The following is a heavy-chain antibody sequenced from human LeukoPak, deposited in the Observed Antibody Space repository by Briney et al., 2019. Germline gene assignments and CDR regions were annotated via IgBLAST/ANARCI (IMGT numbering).Heavy chain of an antibody. CDR1: GESFSGYY. V-gene: IGHV4-34*01. Sequence: SETLSLTCAVYGESFSGYYWSWIRQPPGKGLEWIGEINHGGSTNYNPSLKSRVTISVDTSKNQFFLKLNSVTAADTAVYYCARTQYVLIVYYYYYMDVWGEGTPVTVS. D-gene: IGHD4-11*01. J-gene: IGHJ6*03. CDR2: INHGGST. CDR3: ARTQYVLIVYYYYYMDV.